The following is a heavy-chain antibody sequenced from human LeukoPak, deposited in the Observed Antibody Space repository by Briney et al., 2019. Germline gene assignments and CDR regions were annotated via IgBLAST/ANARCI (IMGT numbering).Heavy chain of an antibody. Sequence: GGSLRLSCGACVFPLRKFEIHWVRQAPGKGLEWISYISSSGATKFYADSVKGRFTISRDNAKDSLFLHVKYLRSEDTAMQMNRLRHEHWYGDLCESGYYSYGMDVWGQGTPIIVAS. CDR1: VFPLRKFE. V-gene: IGHV3-48*03. CDR2: ISSSGATK. CDR3: RLRHEHWYGDLCESGYYSYGMDV. J-gene: IGHJ6*02. D-gene: IGHD2-21*01.